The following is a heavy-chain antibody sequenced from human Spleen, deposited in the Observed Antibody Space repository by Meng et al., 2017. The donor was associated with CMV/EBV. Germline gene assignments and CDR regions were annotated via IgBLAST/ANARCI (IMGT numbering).Heavy chain of an antibody. Sequence: KVSCKGSGYSFPNYWIGWVRQMPGKGLEWMGIIFPGDSDTRYSPSFQGQVTISVDKSISTAYLQWSSLKASDTAMYYCARPYCSGGTCYEPPDYWGQGTLVTVSS. J-gene: IGHJ4*02. CDR3: ARPYCSGGTCYEPPDY. V-gene: IGHV5-51*01. CDR2: IFPGDSDT. CDR1: GYSFPNYW. D-gene: IGHD2-15*01.